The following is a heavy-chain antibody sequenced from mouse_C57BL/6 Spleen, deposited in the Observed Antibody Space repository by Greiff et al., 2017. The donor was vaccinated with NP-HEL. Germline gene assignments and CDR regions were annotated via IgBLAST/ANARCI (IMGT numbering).Heavy chain of an antibody. CDR1: GFTFSSYA. J-gene: IGHJ2*01. D-gene: IGHD1-1*01. Sequence: EVKVVESGGGLVKPGGSLKLSCAASGFTFSSYAMSWVRQTPEKRLEWVATISDGGSYTYYPDNVKGRFTISRDNAKNNLYLQMSHLKSEDTAMYYCARYGSSYGDYFDYWGQGTTLTVSS. V-gene: IGHV5-4*03. CDR3: ARYGSSYGDYFDY. CDR2: ISDGGSYT.